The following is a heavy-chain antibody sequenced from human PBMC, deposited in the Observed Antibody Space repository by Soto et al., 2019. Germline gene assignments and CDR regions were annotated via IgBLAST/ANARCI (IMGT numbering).Heavy chain of an antibody. J-gene: IGHJ4*02. CDR3: PTRPGGGGY. CDR1: GFTVSNNY. CDR2: IYSGGYT. D-gene: IGHD3-10*01. Sequence: EVQLMESGGGLIQPGGSLRLSCAVSGFTVSNNYMSWVRQAPGKGLEGVSVIYSGGYTAYGDSVKGRFTISRDNSKNTLYLQMNTRGPAAPPVFSGPTRPGGGGYWGQGTLVTVSS. V-gene: IGHV3-53*01.